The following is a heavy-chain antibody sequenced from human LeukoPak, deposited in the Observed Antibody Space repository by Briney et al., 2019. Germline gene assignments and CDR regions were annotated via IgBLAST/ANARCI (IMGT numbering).Heavy chain of an antibody. J-gene: IGHJ6*03. Sequence: ASVKVSCKASGGTFSNYAINWVRQAPGHGLEWMGRVVPIFGTTHYAQEFQGRFTITTDESTSTAYMVLSSLRSDDTAVYYCGMSSHGYYYYYMDVWGKGTTVLVSS. CDR2: VVPIFGTT. CDR1: GGTFSNYA. V-gene: IGHV1-69*05. CDR3: GMSSHGYYYYYMDV.